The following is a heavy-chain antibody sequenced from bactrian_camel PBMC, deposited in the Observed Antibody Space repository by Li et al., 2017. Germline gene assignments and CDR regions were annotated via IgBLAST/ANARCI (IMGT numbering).Heavy chain of an antibody. CDR2: IRRDGDE. CDR3: AAGTRIIVGDYCDGITA. Sequence: VQLVESGGGSVQAGGSLRLSCTHSGYTSSRRCMGWFRQAPGKAREGIAGIRRDGDEYYDDSVKGRFTISQDNAKNIIYLHMSSLAPDDTAMYYCAAGTRIIVGDYCDGITAWGQGTQVTVS. J-gene: IGHJ6*01. CDR1: GYTSSRRC. D-gene: IGHD3*01. V-gene: IGHV3S31*01.